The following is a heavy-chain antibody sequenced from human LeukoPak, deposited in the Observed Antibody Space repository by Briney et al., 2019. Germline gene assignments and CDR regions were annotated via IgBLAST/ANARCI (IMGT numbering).Heavy chain of an antibody. D-gene: IGHD1-14*01. J-gene: IGHJ4*02. CDR1: GFTVITND. CDR2: LYSDGNT. Sequence: PGGSLRLSCAASGFTVITNDMTWVSQAPGKGLEWVSVLYSDGNTKYADSVQGRFTISRDNSKNNLYLEMNSLSPDDTAVYYCARGVEPLAANTLAYWGQGTLVTVSS. CDR3: ARGVEPLAANTLAY. V-gene: IGHV3-53*01.